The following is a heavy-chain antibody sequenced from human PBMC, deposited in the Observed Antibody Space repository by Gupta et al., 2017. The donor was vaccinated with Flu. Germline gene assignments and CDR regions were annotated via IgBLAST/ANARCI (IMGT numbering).Heavy chain of an antibody. V-gene: IGHV3-23*01. D-gene: IGHD5-12*01. Sequence: EVQLLDSGGGLVQPGGSLRLSCAASGLTFSGSAMNWVRQGPGKGPEWVAGISSSGDNTYYADSVKGRFTISRDNSKNMLYLQMNSLRGDDTAVYYCAFKGGYNGYAPFDFWGQGTLVTVSS. CDR1: GLTFSGSA. J-gene: IGHJ4*02. CDR3: AFKGGYNGYAPFDF. CDR2: ISSSGDNT.